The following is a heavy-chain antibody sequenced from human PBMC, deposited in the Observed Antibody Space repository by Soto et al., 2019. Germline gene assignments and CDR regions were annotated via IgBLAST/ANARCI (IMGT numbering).Heavy chain of an antibody. CDR2: ISYDGSNK. CDR3: ARDEAAAGSLDY. J-gene: IGHJ4*02. CDR1: GFTFSSYA. D-gene: IGHD6-13*01. V-gene: IGHV3-30-3*01. Sequence: GGSLRLSCAASGFTFSSYAMHWVRQAPGKGLEWVAVISYDGSNKYYADSVKGRFTISRDNSKNTLYLQMNSLRAEDTAVYYCARDEAAAGSLDYWGQGTLVTVSS.